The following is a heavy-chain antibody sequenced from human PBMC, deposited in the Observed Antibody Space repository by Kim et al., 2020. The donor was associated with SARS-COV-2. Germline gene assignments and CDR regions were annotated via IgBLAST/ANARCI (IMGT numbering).Heavy chain of an antibody. CDR2: VTGGDT. J-gene: IGHJ4*02. CDR3: VKGRSSTTGH. CDR1: GFTLSSYV. D-gene: IGHD1-1*01. V-gene: IGHV3-23*01. Sequence: GGSLRLSCAASGFTLSSYVMNWVRQAPGKGLEWVSTVTGGDTYYADSVKGRFTISRDNSQNTLYLQMISLIAEDTAVYYCVKGRSSTTGHWGQGTLVIVSS.